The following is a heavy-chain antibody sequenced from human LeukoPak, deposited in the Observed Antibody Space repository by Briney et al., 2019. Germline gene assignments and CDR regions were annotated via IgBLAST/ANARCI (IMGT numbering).Heavy chain of an antibody. J-gene: IGHJ6*02. V-gene: IGHV4-39*01. CDR2: IYYSGST. CDR1: GGSISSSSYY. CDR3: SFDYDILTGYVYGMDV. D-gene: IGHD3-9*01. Sequence: PSETLSLTCTVSGGSISSSSYYWGWIRQPPGKGLEWIGSIYYSGSTYYNPSLKSRVTISVDTSKNQISLKLSSVTAADTAVYYCSFDYDILTGYVYGMDVWGQGTTVTVSS.